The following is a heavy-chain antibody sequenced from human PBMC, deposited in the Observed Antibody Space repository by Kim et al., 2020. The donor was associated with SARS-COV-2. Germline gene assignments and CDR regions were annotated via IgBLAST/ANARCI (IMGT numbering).Heavy chain of an antibody. D-gene: IGHD3-10*01. Sequence: GGSLRLSCAASGFTFSSYGMHWVRQAPGKGLEWMTVISYEGSVKYYADSVKGRFTISRDNSKNALYLQMNSLRVEDTAVYYCAKVEYSTTWFGAWFDPWGQGTLVTVSS. V-gene: IGHV3-30*18. J-gene: IGHJ5*02. CDR3: AKVEYSTTWFGAWFDP. CDR1: GFTFSSYG. CDR2: ISYEGSVK.